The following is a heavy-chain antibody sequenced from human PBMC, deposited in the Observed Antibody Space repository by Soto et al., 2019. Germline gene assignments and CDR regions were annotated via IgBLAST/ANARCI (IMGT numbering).Heavy chain of an antibody. CDR3: ARGPGITIFGVVIPPIDYYYYGMDG. CDR1: GFTFSSYW. D-gene: IGHD3-3*01. J-gene: IGHJ6*02. V-gene: IGHV3-74*01. Sequence: GGSLRLSCAASGFTFSSYWMHWVRQAPGKGLVWVSRINSDGSSTSYADSVKGRFTISRDNAKNTLYLQMNSLRAEDTAVYYCARGPGITIFGVVIPPIDYYYYGMDGWGQGTTVTVSS. CDR2: INSDGSST.